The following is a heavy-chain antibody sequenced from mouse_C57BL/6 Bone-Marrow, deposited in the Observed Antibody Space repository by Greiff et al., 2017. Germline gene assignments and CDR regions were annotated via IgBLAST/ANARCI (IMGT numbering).Heavy chain of an antibody. CDR1: GYTFTSYW. V-gene: IGHV1-55*01. CDR3: ALVITTVVAHYFDY. J-gene: IGHJ2*01. Sequence: VQLQQPGAELVKPGASVKMSCKASGYTFTSYWITWVKQRPGQGLEWIGDIYPGSGSTNYNEKFKRKATLTVDTASSTAYMQLSSLTSEDSAVYYCALVITTVVAHYFDYWGQGTTLTVSS. CDR2: IYPGSGST. D-gene: IGHD1-1*01.